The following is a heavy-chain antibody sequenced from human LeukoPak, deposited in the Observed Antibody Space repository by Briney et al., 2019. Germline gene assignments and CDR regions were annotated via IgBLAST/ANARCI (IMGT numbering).Heavy chain of an antibody. V-gene: IGHV4-4*07. Sequence: PSETLSLTCTVSGGSISNYYWSWIRQPAGKGLEWIGRIYISGSTSGSTDYNPSLKSRVTMSVDTSRNQFSMNLRSVTAADTAVYYCATCVRGTTDFDYWGQGTLVTVSS. CDR1: GGSISNYY. D-gene: IGHD1-1*01. CDR2: IYISGSTSGST. J-gene: IGHJ4*02. CDR3: ATCVRGTTDFDY.